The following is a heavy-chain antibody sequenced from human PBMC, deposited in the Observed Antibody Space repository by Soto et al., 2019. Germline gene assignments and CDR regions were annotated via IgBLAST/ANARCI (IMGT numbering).Heavy chain of an antibody. Sequence: PSETLSLTCTVSGGSISSSSYYWGWIRQPPGKGLEWIGSIYYSGSTYYNPSLKSRVTISADTSKNQFSLKLTSVTAADTAVYYCARQDDFWSGRIGLDPWGQGTLVTVSS. CDR2: IYYSGST. CDR3: ARQDDFWSGRIGLDP. CDR1: GGSISSSSYY. J-gene: IGHJ5*02. D-gene: IGHD3-3*01. V-gene: IGHV4-39*01.